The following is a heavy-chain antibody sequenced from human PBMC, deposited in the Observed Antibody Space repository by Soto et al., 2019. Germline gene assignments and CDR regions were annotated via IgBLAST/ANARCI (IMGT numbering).Heavy chain of an antibody. D-gene: IGHD2-2*01. CDR2: INPSGGST. Sequence: ASVKVSCKASGYTFTSYYMHWVRQAPGQGLEWMGIINPSGGSTSYAQKFQGRVTMTRDTSTSTVYMELSSLRSEDTAVYYCARCQLPHDDYYYYYMDVWGKGTTVTVSS. J-gene: IGHJ6*03. CDR1: GYTFTSYY. V-gene: IGHV1-46*03. CDR3: ARCQLPHDDYYYYYMDV.